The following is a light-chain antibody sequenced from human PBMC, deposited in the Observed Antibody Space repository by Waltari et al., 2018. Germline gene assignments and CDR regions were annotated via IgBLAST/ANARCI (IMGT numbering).Light chain of an antibody. V-gene: IGKV3-11*01. J-gene: IGKJ1*01. Sequence: EIVLTQSPVTLSLSPGARATLSCKASQSVSTYLAWYQQKPGQAPRLLISDASNRATGIPARFSGSGSGTDFILTISSLGSEDFAVYYCHQRNNWPWTFGQGTKVEIK. CDR2: DAS. CDR3: HQRNNWPWT. CDR1: QSVSTY.